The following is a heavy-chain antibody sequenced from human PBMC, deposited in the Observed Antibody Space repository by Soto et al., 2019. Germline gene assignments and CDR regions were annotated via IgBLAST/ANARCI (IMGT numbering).Heavy chain of an antibody. V-gene: IGHV3-20*04. CDR2: INWNGGST. J-gene: IGHJ4*02. Sequence: EVQLVESGGGVVRPGGSLRLSCAASGFTFDDYGMSWVRQAPGRGLEWVSGINWNGGSTGYADSVKGRFTISRDNAKNSLYLQMNSLRAEDTALYYCARDVLGDRELLRGDYWGQGTLVTVSS. CDR1: GFTFDDYG. CDR3: ARDVLGDRELLRGDY. D-gene: IGHD1-26*01.